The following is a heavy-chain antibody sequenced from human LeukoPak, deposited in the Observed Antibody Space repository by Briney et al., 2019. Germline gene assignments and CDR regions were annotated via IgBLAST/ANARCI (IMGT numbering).Heavy chain of an antibody. Sequence: PSETLSLTCSISGGSIGSFYWSWIRQPSGKGLEWIGYVHYTGTTNYNPSLKTRVTISVDTSKNQFSLKLTSVTAADTAFYFCAREFGELSRFDPWGQGTLVTVSS. D-gene: IGHD3-10*01. CDR1: GGSIGSFY. V-gene: IGHV4-59*01. CDR3: AREFGELSRFDP. CDR2: VHYTGTT. J-gene: IGHJ5*02.